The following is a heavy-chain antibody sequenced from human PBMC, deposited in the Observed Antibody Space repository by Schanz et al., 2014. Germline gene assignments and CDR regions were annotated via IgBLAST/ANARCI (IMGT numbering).Heavy chain of an antibody. Sequence: EVQLVESGGGVVRPGGSLRLSCAASGFTFENYALTWVRQVPGKGLEWVSAISGGGGTIYYADSVKGRFTISRDNAKNSLYLEMNSLRAEDTALYYCARDRRNADLDYWGQGTLVTVSS. CDR3: ARDRRNADLDY. CDR2: ISGGGGTI. V-gene: IGHV3-23*04. D-gene: IGHD1-1*01. CDR1: GFTFENYA. J-gene: IGHJ4*02.